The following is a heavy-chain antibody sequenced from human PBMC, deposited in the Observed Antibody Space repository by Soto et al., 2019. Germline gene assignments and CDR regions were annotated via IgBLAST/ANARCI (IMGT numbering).Heavy chain of an antibody. CDR3: ERDTLPFHGSTGMDV. D-gene: IGHD1-1*01. V-gene: IGHV3-53*01. CDR2: IYSGGST. CDR1: GLTVSSNY. Sequence: GSLRVVGSARGLTVSSNYMSWVRQAAGKGLECVSVIYSGGSTYYADSVKGRFTISRDKSKNTLYLQMNSLRAEDTAVYYCERDTLPFHGSTGMDVWGQGTKVTVYS. J-gene: IGHJ6*02.